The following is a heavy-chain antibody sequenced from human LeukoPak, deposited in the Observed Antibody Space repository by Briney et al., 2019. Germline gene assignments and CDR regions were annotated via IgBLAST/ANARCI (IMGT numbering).Heavy chain of an antibody. CDR1: GFTFSRYA. V-gene: IGHV3-48*03. CDR2: ISSGGGSI. Sequence: PGGSLRLSCAASGFTFSRYAMHWVRQAPGKGLEWISYISSGGGSIYYADSVKGRFTISRDNAKNSLYLHMNSLRAEDTAVYYCARDNGDSSDYWGQGTLVTVSS. CDR3: ARDNGDSSDY. J-gene: IGHJ4*02. D-gene: IGHD4-17*01.